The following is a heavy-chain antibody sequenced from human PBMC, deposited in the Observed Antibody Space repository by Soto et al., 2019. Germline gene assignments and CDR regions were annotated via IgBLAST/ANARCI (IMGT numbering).Heavy chain of an antibody. D-gene: IGHD3-10*01. CDR1: GGSISSYY. CDR3: AGRDNYYYYGMDV. V-gene: IGHV4-59*01. J-gene: IGHJ6*02. CDR2: IYYSGST. Sequence: SETLSLTCTVSGGSISSYYWSWIRQPPGKGLEWIGYIYYSGSTNYNPSLKSRVTISVDTSKNQFSLKLSSVTAADTAVYYCAGRDNYYYYGMDVWGQGTTVTVSS.